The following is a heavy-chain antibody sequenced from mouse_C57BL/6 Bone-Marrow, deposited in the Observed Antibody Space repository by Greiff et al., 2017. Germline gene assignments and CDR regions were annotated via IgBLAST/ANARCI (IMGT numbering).Heavy chain of an antibody. CDR1: GFTFSSYG. D-gene: IGHD3-2*02. CDR3: ARRRQLRLFDY. CDR2: ISSGGSYT. J-gene: IGHJ2*01. Sequence: DVMLVESGGDLVKPGGSLKLSCAASGFTFSSYGMSWVRQTPDKRLEWVATISSGGSYTYYPDSVKGRCTISRDNAKNTLYLQMSRLKSEDTARYYCARRRQLRLFDYWGQGTTLTVSS. V-gene: IGHV5-6*02.